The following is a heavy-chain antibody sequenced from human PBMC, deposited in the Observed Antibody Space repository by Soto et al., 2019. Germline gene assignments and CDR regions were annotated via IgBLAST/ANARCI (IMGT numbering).Heavy chain of an antibody. J-gene: IGHJ3*02. V-gene: IGHV3-33*01. CDR3: ARGSDYGDYEAYDAFDI. CDR2: IWYDGSNK. D-gene: IGHD4-17*01. Sequence: QVQLVESGGGVVQPGRSLRLSCAASGFTFSSYGMHWVRQAPGKGLEWVAVIWYDGSNKYYADSVKGRFTISRDNSKNTLYLQMNSLRAEDTAVYYCARGSDYGDYEAYDAFDIWSQGTMVTVSS. CDR1: GFTFSSYG.